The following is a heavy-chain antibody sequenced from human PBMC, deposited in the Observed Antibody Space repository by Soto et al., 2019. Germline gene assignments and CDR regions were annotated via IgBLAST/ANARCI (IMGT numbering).Heavy chain of an antibody. CDR2: IYYSGTT. J-gene: IGHJ4*02. CDR1: GDSISRGDHY. CDR3: ARGAYSDSSSYFDY. Sequence: QVQLQESGPGLVKPSQTLSLTCTVSGDSISRGDHYWSWLRQPPGKGLEWIGSIYYSGTTYSRPSLQSRVTISVDTSKNQFSLKLNSVTAADTAVYYCARGAYSDSSSYFDYWGQGTLVPVSS. V-gene: IGHV4-30-4*01. D-gene: IGHD6-6*01.